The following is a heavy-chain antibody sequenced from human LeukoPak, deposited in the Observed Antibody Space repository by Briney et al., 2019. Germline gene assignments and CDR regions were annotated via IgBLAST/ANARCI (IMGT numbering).Heavy chain of an antibody. V-gene: IGHV4-59*01. D-gene: IGHD5-18*01. Sequence: SETLSLTCTVSGGSISSYYWSWIRQPPGKGLEWIGYIYYSGSTNYNPSLKSRVTISVDTSKNQFSLRLSSVTAADTAVYYCARVSRRYSYGFDYWGQGTLVTVSS. CDR2: IYYSGST. J-gene: IGHJ4*02. CDR1: GGSISSYY. CDR3: ARVSRRYSYGFDY.